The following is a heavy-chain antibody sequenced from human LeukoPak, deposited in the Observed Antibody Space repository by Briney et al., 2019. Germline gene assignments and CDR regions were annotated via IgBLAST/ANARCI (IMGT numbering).Heavy chain of an antibody. CDR3: ARYRAYYYDSSGYYYRKGAFDI. D-gene: IGHD3-22*01. J-gene: IGHJ3*02. V-gene: IGHV4-34*01. CDR2: INHSGST. CDR1: DGSFSGYY. Sequence: PSETLSLTCAVYDGSFSGYYWSWIRQPPGKGLEWIGEINHSGSTNYNPSLKSRVTISVDTSKNQFSLKLSSVTAADTAVYYCARYRAYYYDSSGYYYRKGAFDIWGQGTMVTVSS.